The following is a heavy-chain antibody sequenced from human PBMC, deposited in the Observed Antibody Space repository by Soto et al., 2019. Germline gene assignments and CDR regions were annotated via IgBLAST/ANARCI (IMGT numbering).Heavy chain of an antibody. CDR1: GIAFVDYG. CDR2: ISWNGDNT. D-gene: IGHD6-6*01. Sequence: EVQLAESGGGVARPGGSRRLSCAASGIAFVDYGMTWVRRVPGKGLEWVAGISWNGDNTGYADFAKGRFTISRDNSKKSLLLEMNSLRVEDTAFYYCARGEYTSRRGFDVWGQGTPVTVSS. CDR3: ARGEYTSRRGFDV. V-gene: IGHV3-20*04. J-gene: IGHJ6*02.